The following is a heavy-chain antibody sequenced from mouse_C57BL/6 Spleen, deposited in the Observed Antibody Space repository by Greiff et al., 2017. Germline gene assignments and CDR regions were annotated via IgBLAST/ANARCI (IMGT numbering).Heavy chain of an antibody. J-gene: IGHJ2*01. CDR3: ARSEGGYRYYGSSLDY. Sequence: QVQLQQPGAELVKPGASVKMSCKASGYTFTSYWITWVKQRPGQGLEWIGDIYPGSGSTNYNEKFKSKATLTVDTSSSTAYMQLSSLTSEDSAVYYWARSEGGYRYYGSSLDYWGQGTTLTVSS. CDR1: GYTFTSYW. D-gene: IGHD1-1*01. CDR2: IYPGSGST. V-gene: IGHV1-55*01.